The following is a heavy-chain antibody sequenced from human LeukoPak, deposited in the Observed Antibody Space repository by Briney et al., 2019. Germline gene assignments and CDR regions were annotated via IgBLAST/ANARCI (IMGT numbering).Heavy chain of an antibody. V-gene: IGHV3-74*03. Sequence: PGGSLRLSCVASEFTFSSYWMHWVRQAPGKGLVWVSRINGDGSGTTYADSVKGRITISRDNAKNTLYLQMNSLRAEDTAVYYCARAPGQNHAFDIWGQGTMVTVSS. CDR1: EFTFSSYW. CDR3: ARAPGQNHAFDI. CDR2: INGDGSGT. J-gene: IGHJ3*02.